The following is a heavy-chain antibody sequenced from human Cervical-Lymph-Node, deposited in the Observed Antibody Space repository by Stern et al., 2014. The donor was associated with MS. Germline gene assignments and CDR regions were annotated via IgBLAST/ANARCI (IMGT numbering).Heavy chain of an antibody. V-gene: IGHV3-30-3*01. Sequence: VQLVESGGGVVQPGRSLRISCVASGFTFSSYAMHWVRQAPGQGLEWVALISYDGSSKFYEDSVKGRFTISRDNSHNTLHLQMSSLRSEDTAVYYCARVVVNPGWFYFYYGMDVWGQGTTVTVSS. CDR1: GFTFSSYA. CDR3: ARVVVNPGWFYFYYGMDV. D-gene: IGHD6-19*01. J-gene: IGHJ6*02. CDR2: ISYDGSSK.